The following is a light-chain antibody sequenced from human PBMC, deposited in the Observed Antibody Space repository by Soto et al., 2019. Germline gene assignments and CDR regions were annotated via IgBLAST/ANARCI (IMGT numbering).Light chain of an antibody. J-gene: IGKJ1*01. CDR2: DAS. CDR3: QQYNSYSPWT. CDR1: QSISSW. Sequence: DIQMTQSPSTLSASVGDRVTITCRASQSISSWLAWYQQKPGKAPKLLIYDASSLESGVPSRFSGRGSGTEFTLTISSPQPDDFATYYCQQYNSYSPWTFGQGTKVEIK. V-gene: IGKV1-5*01.